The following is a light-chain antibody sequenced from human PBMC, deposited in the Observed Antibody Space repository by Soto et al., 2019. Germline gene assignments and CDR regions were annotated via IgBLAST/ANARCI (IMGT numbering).Light chain of an antibody. CDR1: SSDVGGYNY. CDR3: SSYTTISTLEV. V-gene: IGLV2-14*01. CDR2: EVS. Sequence: QSVLTQPASVSGSPGQSITISCTGTSSDVGGYNYVSWYQQHPGKAPKLMIYEVSNRPSGVSNRFSGSKSGNTASLTISGXXXXXXXXXXCSSYTTISTLEVFGGGTKLTVL. J-gene: IGLJ3*02.